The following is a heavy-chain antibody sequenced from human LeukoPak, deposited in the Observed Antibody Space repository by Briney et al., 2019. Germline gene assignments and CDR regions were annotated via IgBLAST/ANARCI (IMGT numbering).Heavy chain of an antibody. D-gene: IGHD4-17*01. Sequence: GGSLKLSCAASGFTFSSYGMHWVRQAPGKGLEWVAVISYDGSNKYYADSVKGRFTISRDNSKNTLYLQMNSLRAEDTAVYYCTKDRATVTYYYYYGMDVWGQGTTVTVSS. CDR3: TKDRATVTYYYYYGMDV. CDR1: GFTFSSYG. CDR2: ISYDGSNK. J-gene: IGHJ6*02. V-gene: IGHV3-30*18.